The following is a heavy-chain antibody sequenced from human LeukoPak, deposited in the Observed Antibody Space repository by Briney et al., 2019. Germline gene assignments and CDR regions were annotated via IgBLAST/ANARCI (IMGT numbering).Heavy chain of an antibody. V-gene: IGHV4-4*07. CDR3: ARSPLEYDFWSGRHYYFDY. CDR2: IYTSGST. J-gene: IGHJ4*02. Sequence: PSETLSLTCTVSGGSISNYYWSWIRQPAGKGLEWIGRIYTSGSTNYNPSLKSRVTISVDTSKNQFSLKLSSVTAADTAVYYCARSPLEYDFWSGRHYYFDYWGQGTLVTVSS. CDR1: GGSISNYY. D-gene: IGHD3-3*01.